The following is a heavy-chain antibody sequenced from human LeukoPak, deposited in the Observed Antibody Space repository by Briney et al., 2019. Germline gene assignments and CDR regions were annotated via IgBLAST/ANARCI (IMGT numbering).Heavy chain of an antibody. J-gene: IGHJ4*02. V-gene: IGHV1-8*01. Sequence: ASVKVSCKASGYTFTSYDFNWVRQATGQRPEWMGWMSPNSGDTGYAQKFQGRVTMTRNTSISTAYMELSSLRSEDTAVYYCARGRGTTLASFDYWGQGTLVTVSS. CDR1: GYTFTSYD. D-gene: IGHD3-16*01. CDR2: MSPNSGDT. CDR3: ARGRGTTLASFDY.